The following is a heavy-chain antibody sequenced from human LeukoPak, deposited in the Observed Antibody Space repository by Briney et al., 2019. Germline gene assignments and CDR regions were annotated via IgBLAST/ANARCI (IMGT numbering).Heavy chain of an antibody. Sequence: SETLSLTCAVYVGSFSGYHWNWIRQPPGKGLEWIGEINHSGSTNYNPSLKSRVTISIDTSKNQFSLKLSSVTAADTAVYYCARGGDSDFWSGYYRGFRVFDYWGQGTLVTVSS. J-gene: IGHJ4*02. D-gene: IGHD3-3*01. CDR2: INHSGST. V-gene: IGHV4-34*01. CDR3: ARGGDSDFWSGYYRGFRVFDY. CDR1: VGSFSGYH.